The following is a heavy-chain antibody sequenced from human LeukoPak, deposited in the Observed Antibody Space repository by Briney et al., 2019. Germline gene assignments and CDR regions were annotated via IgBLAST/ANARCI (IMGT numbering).Heavy chain of an antibody. D-gene: IGHD3-22*01. CDR2: ISGSGGST. Sequence: GGSLRLSCAASGFTFSSYAMSWVRQAPGKGLEWVSAISGSGGSTYYADSVKGRFTISRDNSKNTLYLQMNSLRAEDTAVYYCAKDHYDSSGYPQYYFDYWGQGTLVTVSS. V-gene: IGHV3-23*01. CDR3: AKDHYDSSGYPQYYFDY. CDR1: GFTFSSYA. J-gene: IGHJ4*02.